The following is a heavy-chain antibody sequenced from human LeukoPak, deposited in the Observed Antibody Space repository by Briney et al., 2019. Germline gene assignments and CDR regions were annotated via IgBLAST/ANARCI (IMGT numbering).Heavy chain of an antibody. CDR1: GFTLSAYG. Sequence: GRSLRLSCADSGFTLSAYGMHWVHQAPGKGLEWVALISYDGSKKYYADSVKGRFTISRDNSKNTLYLQMNSLRAEDTAVYYCAKDALSTSYCTGGSCSQDYFDYWGQGTLVTVSS. CDR3: AKDALSTSYCTGGSCSQDYFDY. V-gene: IGHV3-30*18. J-gene: IGHJ4*02. D-gene: IGHD2-15*01. CDR2: ISYDGSKK.